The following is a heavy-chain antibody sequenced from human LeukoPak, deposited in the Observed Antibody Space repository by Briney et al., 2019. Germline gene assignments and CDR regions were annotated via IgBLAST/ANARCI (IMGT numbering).Heavy chain of an antibody. CDR1: GGSFSGYY. D-gene: IGHD6-13*01. CDR3: ARSRSIAAAGPNYYYYYGMDV. Sequence: PSETLSLTCAVYGGSFSGYYWSWIRQPPGKGLEWIGEINHSGSTNYNPSLKSRVTISVDTSKNQFSLKLSSVTAADTAVYYCARSRSIAAAGPNYYYYYGMDVWGQGTTVTVSS. V-gene: IGHV4-34*01. J-gene: IGHJ6*02. CDR2: INHSGST.